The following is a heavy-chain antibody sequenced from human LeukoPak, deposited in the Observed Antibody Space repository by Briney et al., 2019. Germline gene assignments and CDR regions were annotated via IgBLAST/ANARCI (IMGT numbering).Heavy chain of an antibody. CDR2: INSRSSTI. V-gene: IGHV3-48*04. D-gene: IGHD2-21*02. CDR3: TSHTGTGDAFRPFHI. CDR1: GFTFSTHD. Sequence: GGSLRLSRAASGFTFSTHDVNWVRQAPGKGLEWVSFINSRSSTIYYTDSVKGRFTISRDNAKNSLYLQMNSLRAEDTAVYYCTSHTGTGDAFRPFHIWGQGTMVTVSS. J-gene: IGHJ3*02.